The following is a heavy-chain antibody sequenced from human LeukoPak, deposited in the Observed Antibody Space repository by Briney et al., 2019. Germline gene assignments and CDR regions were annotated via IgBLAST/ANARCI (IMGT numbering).Heavy chain of an antibody. Sequence: ASVKVSCKASGYAFTNSYIHWVRQAPGQVLEWMGLINPDGGNTNYAQNFQGRVTLTRDTSTSTVYMELSSLRSEDTAIYYCARIRDGYNDAYDLWGQGTVVTVPS. V-gene: IGHV1-46*01. CDR2: INPDGGNT. J-gene: IGHJ3*01. D-gene: IGHD5-24*01. CDR3: ARIRDGYNDAYDL. CDR1: GYAFTNSY.